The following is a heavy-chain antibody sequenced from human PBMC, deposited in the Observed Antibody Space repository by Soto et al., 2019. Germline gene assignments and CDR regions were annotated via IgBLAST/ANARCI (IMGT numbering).Heavy chain of an antibody. CDR2: ISGSGGST. CDR3: AKLPASIAARVRVDYYYYMDV. Sequence: EVQLLESGGGLVQPGGSLRLSCAASGFTFSSSAMSWVRQTPGKGLEWVSAISGSGGSTYYADSVKGRFTISRDNSKNTLYLQMKSLRAEDTAVYYCAKLPASIAARVRVDYYYYMDVWGKGTTVPVSS. V-gene: IGHV3-23*01. CDR1: GFTFSSSA. J-gene: IGHJ6*03. D-gene: IGHD6-6*01.